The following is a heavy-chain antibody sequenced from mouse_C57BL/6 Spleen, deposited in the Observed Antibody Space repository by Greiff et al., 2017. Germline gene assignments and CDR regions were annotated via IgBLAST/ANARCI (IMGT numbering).Heavy chain of an antibody. V-gene: IGHV1-72*01. CDR1: GYTFTSYW. CDR2: IDPTSCGT. J-gene: IGHJ4*01. D-gene: IGHD2-2*01. CDR3: ARNRLPLYAMDD. Sequence: VQLQQPGAELVKPGASVKLSCKASGYTFTSYWMHWVKQRPGRGLEWIGRIDPTSCGTKYNEKFKSKATLTVDKPSSTAYMQLSILTSEDSAVYYCARNRLPLYAMDDWGQGTSVTVSS.